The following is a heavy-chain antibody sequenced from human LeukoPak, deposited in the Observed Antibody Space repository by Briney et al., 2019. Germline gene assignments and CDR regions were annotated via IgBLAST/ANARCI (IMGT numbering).Heavy chain of an antibody. CDR1: GFPFSSYW. J-gene: IGHJ3*02. Sequence: GGSLRLSCAASGFPFSSYWMSWVRQAPGKGLQWVANIKEDGTEKFYVDSVQGRFTISRDNAKNSLYLQMSSLRAEDTAVYYCARAQIRYFDWLLSGAFDIWGLGTMVTVSS. V-gene: IGHV3-7*01. CDR2: IKEDGTEK. D-gene: IGHD3-9*01. CDR3: ARAQIRYFDWLLSGAFDI.